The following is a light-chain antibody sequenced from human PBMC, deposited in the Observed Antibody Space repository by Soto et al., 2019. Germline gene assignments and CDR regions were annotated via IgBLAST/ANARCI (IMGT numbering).Light chain of an antibody. J-gene: IGKJ5*01. CDR2: GAS. Sequence: IQVSRCRSLLSASVGDRVTITCRASQNLNRYVSWFQQKPGKAPNLLIFGASNLQTGVPSRFSGSGSGTEFTLTITKLQPEDFVAYYCHHTFTGMITFGQGTRLDIK. V-gene: IGKV1-39*01. CDR1: QNLNRY. CDR3: HHTFTGMIT.